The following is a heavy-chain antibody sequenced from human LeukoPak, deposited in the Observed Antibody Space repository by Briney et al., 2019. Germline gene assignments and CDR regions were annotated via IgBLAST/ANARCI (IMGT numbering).Heavy chain of an antibody. CDR1: GYTFTSYY. CDR3: ARIRDGYNDAYDI. J-gene: IGHJ3*02. D-gene: IGHD5-24*01. V-gene: IGHV1-46*01. CDR2: INPSDDST. Sequence: ASVKVSCKASGYTFTSYYIHLLRQAPGQGFEWMAIINPSDDSTTNSQKFQGRVTMTRDTSTSTVYMDLSGLRSEDTALYYCARIRDGYNDAYDIWGQGTMVTVSS.